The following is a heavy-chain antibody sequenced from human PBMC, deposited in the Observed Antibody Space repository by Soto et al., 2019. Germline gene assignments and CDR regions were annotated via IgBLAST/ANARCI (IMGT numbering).Heavy chain of an antibody. CDR1: GGSFSGYY. D-gene: IGHD6-13*01. CDR2: INHSGST. J-gene: IGHJ4*02. Sequence: TSETLSLTCAVYGGSFSGYYWSWIRQPPGKGLEWIGEINHSGSTNYNPSLKSRVTISVDTSKNQFSLKLSSVTAADTAVYYCARVSPIIAAAGTSFHYWGQGTLVTVSS. CDR3: ARVSPIIAAAGTSFHY. V-gene: IGHV4-34*01.